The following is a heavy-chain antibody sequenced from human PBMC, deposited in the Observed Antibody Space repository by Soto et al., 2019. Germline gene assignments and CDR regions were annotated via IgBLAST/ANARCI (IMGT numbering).Heavy chain of an antibody. Sequence: GGSLRLSCAASGFTFSNAWMNWVRQAPGKGLEWVGRIKSKTDGGTTDYAAPVKGRFTISRDDSKNTLYLQMNSLKTEDTAVYYCTTDQGFLMPYYGMDVWGQGTTVTVSS. D-gene: IGHD3-3*01. CDR2: IKSKTDGGTT. CDR1: GFTFSNAW. V-gene: IGHV3-15*07. J-gene: IGHJ6*02. CDR3: TTDQGFLMPYYGMDV.